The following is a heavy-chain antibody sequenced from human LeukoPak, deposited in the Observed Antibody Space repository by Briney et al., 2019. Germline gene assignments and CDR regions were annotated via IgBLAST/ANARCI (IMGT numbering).Heavy chain of an antibody. CDR2: SSSSHDT. CDR1: GLTVSSDY. V-gene: IGHV3-53*01. D-gene: IGHD2-2*02. CDR3: AKDPGHCTSMFCYTNY. J-gene: IGHJ4*02. Sequence: GGSLRLSCAAYGLTVSSDYMSWVRQAPGKGLEWVSLSSSSHDTHYADSVKGRFTVSRDTSKNTLYLQMNSLRVEDTAIYYCAKDPGHCTSMFCYTNYWGQGTLVTVSS.